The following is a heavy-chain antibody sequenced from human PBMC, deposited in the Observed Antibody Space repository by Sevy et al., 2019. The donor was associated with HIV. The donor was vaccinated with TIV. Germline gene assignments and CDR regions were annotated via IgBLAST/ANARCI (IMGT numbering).Heavy chain of an antibody. D-gene: IGHD3-10*01. CDR1: GGSISSSSYY. J-gene: IGHJ4*02. CDR3: ARQFREDY. CDR2: IYYSGST. Sequence: SETLSLTCTVSGGSISSSSYYWGWIRQPPGKGLEWIGSIYYSGSTYYNPSLKSRVTISVDTSKNQFSLKLSSVTAADTAVYYCARQFREDYWGQGTLVTDSS. V-gene: IGHV4-39*01.